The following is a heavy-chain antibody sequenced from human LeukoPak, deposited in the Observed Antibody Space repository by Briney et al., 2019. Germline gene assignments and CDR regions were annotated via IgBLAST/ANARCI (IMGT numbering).Heavy chain of an antibody. V-gene: IGHV3-33*01. Sequence: GGSLRLSCATSGFTFRNYGMHWVRQAPGKGLEWVAIIYYDGSNQYYADSVKGQFTISRDNSKNTLYLQLNSLRAEDTAMYYCARDRGQSYFDYWGQGTLVTVSS. CDR2: IYYDGSNQ. CDR3: ARDRGQSYFDY. D-gene: IGHD3-10*01. J-gene: IGHJ4*02. CDR1: GFTFRNYG.